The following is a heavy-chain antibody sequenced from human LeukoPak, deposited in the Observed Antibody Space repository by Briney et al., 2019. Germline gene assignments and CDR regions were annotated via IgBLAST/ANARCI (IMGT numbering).Heavy chain of an antibody. D-gene: IGHD3-3*01. CDR1: GGSISSGGYY. Sequence: SQTLSLTCTVSGGSISSGGYYWSWIRQHPGKGLEWIWYIYYSGSTYYNPSLKSRVTISVDTSKNQFSLKLSSVTAADTAVYYCAARWSLYDFWSGYPTRYYGMDVWGQGTTVTVSS. J-gene: IGHJ6*02. CDR2: IYYSGST. CDR3: AARWSLYDFWSGYPTRYYGMDV. V-gene: IGHV4-31*03.